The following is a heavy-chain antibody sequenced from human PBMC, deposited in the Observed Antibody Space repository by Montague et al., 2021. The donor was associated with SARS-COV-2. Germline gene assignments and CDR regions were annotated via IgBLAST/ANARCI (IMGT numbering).Heavy chain of an antibody. D-gene: IGHD5-24*01. J-gene: IGHJ5*02. Sequence: SETLSLTCNVSGGSIKSSFWSWIRQPPGKGLEWIGYNYYRGSTNYYHSLETRVTISVDPSKNQFSLKLSSVTAADTAVYYCAREDRWNWFDPWGQGTLVIVSS. V-gene: IGHV4-59*01. CDR2: NYYRGST. CDR1: GGSIKSSF. CDR3: AREDRWNWFDP.